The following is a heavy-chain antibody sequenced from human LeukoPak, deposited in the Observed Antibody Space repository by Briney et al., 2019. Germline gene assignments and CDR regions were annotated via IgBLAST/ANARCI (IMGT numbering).Heavy chain of an antibody. Sequence: ASVKVSCKASGYTFTGYYMHWVRQAPGQGLKWMGWINPNSGGTNYAQKFQGRVTMTRDTSISTAYMELSRLRSDDTAVYYCAVPSYSSGWYELELLDYWGQGTLVTVSS. V-gene: IGHV1-2*02. J-gene: IGHJ4*02. CDR2: INPNSGGT. CDR1: GYTFTGYY. D-gene: IGHD6-19*01. CDR3: AVPSYSSGWYELELLDY.